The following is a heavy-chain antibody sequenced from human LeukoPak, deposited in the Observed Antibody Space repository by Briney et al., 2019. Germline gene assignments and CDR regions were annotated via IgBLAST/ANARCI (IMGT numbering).Heavy chain of an antibody. V-gene: IGHV4-59*01. CDR1: GGSISSYY. D-gene: IGHD3-22*01. J-gene: IGHJ4*02. Sequence: SETLSLTCTVSGGSISSYYWSWIRQPPGKGLEWIGYIYYSGSTNYNASLKSRVTISVNTSKNQFSLKLSSVTAADTAVYYCASYYYDSSGYSAFDYWGQGTLVTVSS. CDR3: ASYYYDSSGYSAFDY. CDR2: IYYSGST.